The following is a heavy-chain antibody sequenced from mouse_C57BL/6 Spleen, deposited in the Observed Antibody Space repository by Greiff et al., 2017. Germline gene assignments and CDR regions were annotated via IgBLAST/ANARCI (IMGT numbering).Heavy chain of an antibody. CDR1: GYTFTSSW. Sequence: VQLQESGAELVKPGASVKLSCKASGYTFTSSWMHWVKQRPGRGLEWIGRIDPNSGGTKYNEKFKSKATLTVDKPSSTAYMQLSSLTSEDSAVYYCAATVVATRWYFDVWGTGTTVTVSS. J-gene: IGHJ1*03. CDR2: IDPNSGGT. CDR3: AATVVATRWYFDV. D-gene: IGHD1-1*01. V-gene: IGHV1-72*01.